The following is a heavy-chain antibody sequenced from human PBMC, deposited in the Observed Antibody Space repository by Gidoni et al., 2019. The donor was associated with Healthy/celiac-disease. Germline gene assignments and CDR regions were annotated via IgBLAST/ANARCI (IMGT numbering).Heavy chain of an antibody. Sequence: QVQLQQWGAGLLMPSETLSPPCAVYGGSFSVNYWSWIRQPPGKGLEWNGEINHSGSTNYNPSLKSRVTISVDTSKNQFSLKLSSVTAADTAVYYCARFGKRQYVDIVATIGYYFDYWGQGTLVTVSS. D-gene: IGHD5-12*01. V-gene: IGHV4-34*01. J-gene: IGHJ4*02. CDR1: GGSFSVNY. CDR2: INHSGST. CDR3: ARFGKRQYVDIVATIGYYFDY.